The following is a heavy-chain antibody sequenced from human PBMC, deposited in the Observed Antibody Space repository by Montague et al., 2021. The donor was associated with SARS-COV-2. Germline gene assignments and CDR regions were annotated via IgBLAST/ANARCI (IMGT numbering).Heavy chain of an antibody. Sequence: SLRLSCPASGFIFEDYAMHWVRQAPGKGLEWVSGISWNSGSIAYADSVKGRFTISRENAKNSLYLQMSSLRPEDTALYYCTKDGGHSSGYYYEGGFDSWGQGTPVTVSS. D-gene: IGHD3-22*01. CDR2: ISWNSGSI. CDR1: GFIFEDYA. V-gene: IGHV3-9*01. CDR3: TKDGGHSSGYYYEGGFDS. J-gene: IGHJ4*02.